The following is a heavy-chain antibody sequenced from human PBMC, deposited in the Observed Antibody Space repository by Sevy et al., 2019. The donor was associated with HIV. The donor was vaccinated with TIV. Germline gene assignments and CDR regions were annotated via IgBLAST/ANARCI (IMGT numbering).Heavy chain of an antibody. CDR1: GFTFSGHS. J-gene: IGHJ4*02. Sequence: GESLKISCVGSGFTFSGHSMNWVRQAPGKGLEWASGITADERVYDADSVKGRFTISRDNSKNTLYLQMNSLRAEDTAVYYCAKLVMGGSGSSPFDYWGQGTLVTVSS. CDR3: AKLVMGGSGSSPFDY. V-gene: IGHV3-23*01. D-gene: IGHD3-10*01. CDR2: ITADERV.